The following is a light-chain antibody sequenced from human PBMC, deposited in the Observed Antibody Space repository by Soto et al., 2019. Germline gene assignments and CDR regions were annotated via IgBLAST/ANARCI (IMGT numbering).Light chain of an antibody. CDR1: ESVSDY. Sequence: EIVLTQSPATLSLSPGERATLSCRASESVSDYIAWYQQKPGQPPRLVIYDTSNRATGVPARFSGSGSGTDFTLTISRLEPEDFAVYYCQQRTNWLTFGGGTKVDIK. J-gene: IGKJ4*01. V-gene: IGKV3-11*01. CDR2: DTS. CDR3: QQRTNWLT.